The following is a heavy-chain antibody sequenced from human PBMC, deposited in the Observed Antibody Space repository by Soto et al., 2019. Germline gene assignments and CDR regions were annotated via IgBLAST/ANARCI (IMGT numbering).Heavy chain of an antibody. CDR2: ISYDGSNK. D-gene: IGHD1-1*01. J-gene: IGHJ3*02. CDR1: GCTVSSSG. Sequence: VRLSCAASGCTVSSSGMHWFLQAPGKGLEWVAVISYDGSNKYYADSVKGRFTISRDNSKNTLYLQMNSLRAEDTAVYYCAKIHFELEPDAFDIWGQGTMVTVSS. V-gene: IGHV3-30*18. CDR3: AKIHFELEPDAFDI.